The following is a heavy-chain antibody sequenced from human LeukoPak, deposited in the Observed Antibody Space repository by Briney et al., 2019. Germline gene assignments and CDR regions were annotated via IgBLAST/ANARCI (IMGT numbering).Heavy chain of an antibody. D-gene: IGHD3-22*01. CDR2: IYSGGST. CDR3: AKSPSDISGYYLDAFDI. J-gene: IGHJ3*02. Sequence: GGSLRLSCAASGFTVSSNYMSWVRQAPGKGLEWVSVIYSGGSTYYADSVKGRFTISRDNSKNTLYLQMNTLRAEDTAVYYCAKSPSDISGYYLDAFDIWGQGTMVTVSS. CDR1: GFTVSSNY. V-gene: IGHV3-53*01.